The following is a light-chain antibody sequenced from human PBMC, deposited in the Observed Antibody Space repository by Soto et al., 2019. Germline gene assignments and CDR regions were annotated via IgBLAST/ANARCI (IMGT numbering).Light chain of an antibody. V-gene: IGKV3-11*01. Sequence: EIVLTQSPSTLSLPPGERATLSCRASQSVSSYLAWYQQKPGQAPRLLIYDASNRATGIPARFSGSGSGTDFTLTISSLKPEDFAVYYCQPRGDWPLTFGGGTKVDIK. CDR1: QSVSSY. J-gene: IGKJ4*01. CDR3: QPRGDWPLT. CDR2: DAS.